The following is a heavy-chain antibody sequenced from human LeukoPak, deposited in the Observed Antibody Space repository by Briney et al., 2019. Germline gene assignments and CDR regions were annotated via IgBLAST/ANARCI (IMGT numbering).Heavy chain of an antibody. CDR3: AKENHLIHYDILTGHVAPFDY. J-gene: IGHJ4*02. D-gene: IGHD3-9*01. V-gene: IGHV3-30*02. Sequence: GGSLRLSCAASGFTFSSYGMHWVRQAPGKGLEWVAVIWYDGSNKYYADSVKGRFTISRDNSKNTLYLQMNRLRAEDTAVYYCAKENHLIHYDILTGHVAPFDYWGQGTLVTVSS. CDR2: IWYDGSNK. CDR1: GFTFSSYG.